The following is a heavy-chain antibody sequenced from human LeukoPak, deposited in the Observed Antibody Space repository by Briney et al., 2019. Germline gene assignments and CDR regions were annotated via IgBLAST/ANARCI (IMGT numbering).Heavy chain of an antibody. D-gene: IGHD6-13*01. Sequence: ASVKVSCKASGYTFTGYYMHWVRQAPGQGLEWMGWINPNSGGTNYAQKLQGRVTMTTDTSTSTAYMELRSLRSDDTAVYYCARAYSSSWYFNWFDPWGQGTLVTVSS. CDR3: ARAYSSSWYFNWFDP. CDR2: INPNSGGT. CDR1: GYTFTGYY. J-gene: IGHJ5*02. V-gene: IGHV1-2*02.